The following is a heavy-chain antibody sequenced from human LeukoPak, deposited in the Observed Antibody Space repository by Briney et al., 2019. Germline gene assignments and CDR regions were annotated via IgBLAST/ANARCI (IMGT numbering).Heavy chain of an antibody. Sequence: PSETLSLTCAVSGYSIISDYYWGWIRQSPGKGLEWIGSVYHSGSTHYNPSLKSRVTMSVDTSKNQFSLKLNSVTAADTAVYYCGRNSSGHSFEYWGQGSLVTVSS. J-gene: IGHJ4*02. D-gene: IGHD6-19*01. CDR1: GYSIISDYY. CDR3: GRNSSGHSFEY. CDR2: VYHSGST. V-gene: IGHV4-38-2*01.